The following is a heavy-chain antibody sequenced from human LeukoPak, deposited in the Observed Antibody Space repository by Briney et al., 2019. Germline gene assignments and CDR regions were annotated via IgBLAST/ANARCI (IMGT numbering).Heavy chain of an antibody. D-gene: IGHD6-19*01. V-gene: IGHV4-59*07. CDR1: GGSISSYY. CDR3: ARAGSSGWIFDY. Sequence: PSDTLSLTCTVSGGSISSYYWSWIRQPPGKGLEWIGYIYYSGSTNYNPSLKSRVTISVDTSKNQFSLKLSSVTAADTAVYYCARAGSSGWIFDYWGQGTLVTVSS. J-gene: IGHJ4*02. CDR2: IYYSGST.